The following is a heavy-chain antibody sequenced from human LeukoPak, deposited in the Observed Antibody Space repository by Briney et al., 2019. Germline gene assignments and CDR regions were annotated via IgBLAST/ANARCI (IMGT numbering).Heavy chain of an antibody. Sequence: PSETLSLTCAVYGGSFSSYYWSWIRQPPGKGLEWIGEINHSGSTNYNPSLKSRVTISVDTSKNQFSLKLSSVTAADTAVYYCARGYILTGQQMYYFDYWGQGTLVTVSS. CDR3: ARGYILTGQQMYYFDY. CDR1: GGSFSSYY. D-gene: IGHD3-9*01. CDR2: INHSGST. V-gene: IGHV4-34*01. J-gene: IGHJ4*02.